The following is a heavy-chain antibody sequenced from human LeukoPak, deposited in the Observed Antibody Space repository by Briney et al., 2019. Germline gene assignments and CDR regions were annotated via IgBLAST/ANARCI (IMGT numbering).Heavy chain of an antibody. V-gene: IGHV4-39*01. CDR3: ARHTGGWSPFDY. Sequence: SETLSLTCTVSGDSISSNTYYWGWIRQPPGKGLEWIGSVYYSGGTYYNPSPESRVTISVDTSKNQFSLKLSSVTAADTAVYYCARHTGGWSPFDYWGQGTLVTVSS. CDR2: VYYSGGT. J-gene: IGHJ4*02. CDR1: GDSISSNTYY. D-gene: IGHD6-19*01.